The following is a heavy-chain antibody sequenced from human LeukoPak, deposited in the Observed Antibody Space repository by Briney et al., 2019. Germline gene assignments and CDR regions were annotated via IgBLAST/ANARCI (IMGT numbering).Heavy chain of an antibody. CDR3: TRRVEMATINDFDI. CDR2: IRSKANSYAT. CDR1: GFTFSGSA. J-gene: IGHJ3*02. Sequence: GGSLKLSCAASGFTFSGSAMHWVRQASGKGLEWVGRIRSKANSYATAYAASVKGRFTISRDDSKNTAYLQMNSLKTEDTAVYYCTRRVEMATINDFDIRGQGTMVTVSS. V-gene: IGHV3-73*01. D-gene: IGHD5-24*01.